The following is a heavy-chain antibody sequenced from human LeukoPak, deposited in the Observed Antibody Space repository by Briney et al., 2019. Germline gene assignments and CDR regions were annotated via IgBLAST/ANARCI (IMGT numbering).Heavy chain of an antibody. CDR3: ADQVRGWTSFDY. CDR1: GFTFSSYA. V-gene: IGHV3-23*01. D-gene: IGHD6-19*01. CDR2: ISGSGGST. Sequence: GGSLRLSCAASGFTFSSYAMSWVRQAPGKGLEWVSAISGSGGSTYYADSVKGRFTISRDNSKNTLYLQMNSLRAEDTAAYYCADQVRGWTSFDYWGQGTLVTVSS. J-gene: IGHJ4*02.